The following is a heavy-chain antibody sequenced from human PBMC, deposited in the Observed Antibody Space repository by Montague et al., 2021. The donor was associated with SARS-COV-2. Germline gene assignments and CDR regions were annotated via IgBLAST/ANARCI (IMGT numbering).Heavy chain of an antibody. Sequence: SLRLSCAASGFTFSSYEMNWVRQAPGKGLEWVSYISSSGSTIYYADSVKGRFTISRDNAKNSLYLQINSLGAEDTAVYYCARVLVVTYYGMDVWGQGTTVTVSS. CDR1: GFTFSSYE. CDR3: ARVLVVTYYGMDV. CDR2: ISSSGSTI. J-gene: IGHJ6*02. D-gene: IGHD3-22*01. V-gene: IGHV3-48*03.